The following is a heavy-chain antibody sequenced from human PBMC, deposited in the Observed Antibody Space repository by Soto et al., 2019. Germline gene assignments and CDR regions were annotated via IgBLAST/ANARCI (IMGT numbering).Heavy chain of an antibody. CDR2: IHGSGSA. CDR3: ARSSHKESWFDP. V-gene: IGHV4-4*07. CDR1: NGSISNFY. J-gene: IGHJ5*02. Sequence: SETLSLTCTVSNGSISNFYWNWIRQSAGKGLEWIGRIHGSGSATYNPSLRSRVTMSVDTSKNQFSLKVNSVTGADTAVYYCARSSHKESWFDPWGQGTLVTVSA. D-gene: IGHD6-13*01.